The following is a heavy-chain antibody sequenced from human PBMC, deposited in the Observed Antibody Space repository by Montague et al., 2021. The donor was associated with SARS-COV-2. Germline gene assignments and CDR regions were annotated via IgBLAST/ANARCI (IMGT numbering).Heavy chain of an antibody. CDR3: ARQEYYFDIVGYGRMDWFDP. Sequence: SETLSLTCTVSGGSISSSSYYWGWIRQPPGKGLEWIGSIYYSGSTYYNPSLKSRVTISVDTSKNQFSLKLSSVTAADTAVYYCARQEYYFDIVGYGRMDWFDPWGQGTLVTVSS. V-gene: IGHV4-39*01. CDR2: IYYSGST. J-gene: IGHJ5*02. D-gene: IGHD3-22*01. CDR1: GGSISSSSYY.